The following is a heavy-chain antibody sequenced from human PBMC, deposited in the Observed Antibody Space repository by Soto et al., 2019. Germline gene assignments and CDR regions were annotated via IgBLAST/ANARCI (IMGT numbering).Heavy chain of an antibody. Sequence: PSETLSLTCTVSGGSISGSPYHWGWIRQPPGKGLEWIGSIGDDGRVYYNPSLTGRATLFVDTSKNRFSLNLNSVTAADTAVYYCAITPPIEVDGPDYCGQGILVTVSS. CDR1: GGSISGSPYH. J-gene: IGHJ4*02. CDR2: IGDDGRV. D-gene: IGHD6-19*01. V-gene: IGHV4-39*02. CDR3: AITPPIEVDGPDY.